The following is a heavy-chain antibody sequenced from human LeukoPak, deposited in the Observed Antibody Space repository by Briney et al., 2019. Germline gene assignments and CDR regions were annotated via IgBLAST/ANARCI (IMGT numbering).Heavy chain of an antibody. V-gene: IGHV1-18*01. J-gene: IGHJ4*02. Sequence: ASVKVSCKASGYTFTSYGISWVRQAPGQGLEWLGWISAYNGNTNYEQKLQGRVTMTTDTSTSTAYMELRSLRSDDTAVYYCARAGEVEAATTRGAQFDYWGQGTLVTVSS. CDR1: GYTFTSYG. CDR3: ARAGEVEAATTRGAQFDY. D-gene: IGHD5-12*01. CDR2: ISAYNGNT.